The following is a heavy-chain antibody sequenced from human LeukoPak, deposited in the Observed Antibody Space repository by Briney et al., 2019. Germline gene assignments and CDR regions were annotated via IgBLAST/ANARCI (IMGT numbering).Heavy chain of an antibody. CDR2: INSDGNST. V-gene: IGHV3-74*01. Sequence: GGSLRLSCAASRFTFSSYWMHWVRQAPGKGLVWVSRINSDGNSTSYADSVKGRFTISRDNARNTLYLQMNSLRAEDTAVYYCARDPRYSSTWYYFDYWGQGTLVTVSS. CDR1: RFTFSSYW. D-gene: IGHD6-13*01. J-gene: IGHJ4*02. CDR3: ARDPRYSSTWYYFDY.